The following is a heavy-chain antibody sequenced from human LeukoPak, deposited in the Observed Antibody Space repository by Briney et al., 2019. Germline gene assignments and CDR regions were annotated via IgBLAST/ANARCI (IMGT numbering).Heavy chain of an antibody. CDR2: ISAYNGNT. CDR1: GYTFTSYG. D-gene: IGHD6-13*01. Sequence: ASVKVSCKASGYTFTSYGISWVRQAPGQGLEWMGWISAYNGNTNYAQKLQGRVTMTTDTSTSTAYMELRSLRSDDTAVYYCARGDLGIAAAGHFGYWGQGTLVTVSS. J-gene: IGHJ4*02. V-gene: IGHV1-18*01. CDR3: ARGDLGIAAAGHFGY.